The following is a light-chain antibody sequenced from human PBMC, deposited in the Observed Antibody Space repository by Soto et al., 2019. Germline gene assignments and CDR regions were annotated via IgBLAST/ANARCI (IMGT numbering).Light chain of an antibody. J-gene: IGKJ1*01. CDR1: QSISNW. V-gene: IGKV1-5*01. CDR2: DAS. CDR3: QQYNTYST. Sequence: DIQMTQSPSTLSASVGDRVTITCRASQSISNWLAWYQQKPGKAPKLLIYDASSLESGVPSRFSGSGSGTEFTLTISSLQPDDLATYYCQQYNTYSTFGQGTKVEIK.